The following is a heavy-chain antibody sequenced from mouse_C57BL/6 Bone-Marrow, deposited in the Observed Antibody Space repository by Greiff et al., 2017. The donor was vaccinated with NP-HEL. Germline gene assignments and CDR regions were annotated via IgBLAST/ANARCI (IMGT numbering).Heavy chain of an antibody. CDR1: GFTFSNYW. D-gene: IGHD1-1*01. J-gene: IGHJ4*01. CDR2: IRLKSDNYAT. V-gene: IGHV6-3*01. CDR3: TGITTVVATWNYAMDY. Sequence: EVKLVESGGGLVQPGGSMKLSCVASGFTFSNYWMNWVRQSPEKGLEWVAQIRLKSDNYATHYAESVKGRFTISRDDSKSSVYLQMNNLRAEDTGIYYCTGITTVVATWNYAMDYWGQGTSVTVSS.